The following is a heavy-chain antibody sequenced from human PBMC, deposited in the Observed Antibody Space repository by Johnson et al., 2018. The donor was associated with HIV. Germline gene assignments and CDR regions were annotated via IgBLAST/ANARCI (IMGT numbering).Heavy chain of an antibody. J-gene: IGHJ3*01. CDR3: AIPYFYDTSVYH. CDR2: ISSDGGST. D-gene: IGHD3-22*01. Sequence: VQLLESGGGLVQPGGSLRLSCEASGFTFSRYAMHWVRQAPGEGLEYVSAISSDGGSTYYADSVKGRFIISRDNSKNTVYLQMGSLRAEDMAVYYCAIPYFYDTSVYHWGQGTMVTVSS. V-gene: IGHV3-64*07. CDR1: GFTFSRYA.